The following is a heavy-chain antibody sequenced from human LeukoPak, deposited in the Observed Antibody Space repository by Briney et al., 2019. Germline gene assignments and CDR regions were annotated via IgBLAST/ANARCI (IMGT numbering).Heavy chain of an antibody. CDR2: FDPEDGET. J-gene: IGHJ6*02. CDR1: GYTLTELS. V-gene: IGHV1-24*01. Sequence: GASVKVSCKVSGYTLTELSMHWVRQAPGKGLEWMGGFDPEDGETIYAQKFQGRVTMTEDTSTDTAYMELRSLRSDDTAVYYCARDRSSSWYQNYYYGMDVWGQGTTVTVSS. CDR3: ARDRSSSWYQNYYYGMDV. D-gene: IGHD6-13*01.